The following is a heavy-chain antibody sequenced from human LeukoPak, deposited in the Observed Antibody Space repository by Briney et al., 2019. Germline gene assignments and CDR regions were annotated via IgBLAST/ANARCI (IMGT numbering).Heavy chain of an antibody. CDR1: GDSVSTDSGA. CDR2: TYYRSKWYY. J-gene: IGHJ5*02. Sequence: SQTLSLTCTISGDSVSTDSGAWNWIRQSPSRGLEWLGRTYYRSKWYYDYAVSAKSRITINPDTSKNQVFLHLNSVTPEDTAVYYCAREGRNFFDPWGQGSLVTVSS. V-gene: IGHV6-1*01. CDR3: AREGRNFFDP.